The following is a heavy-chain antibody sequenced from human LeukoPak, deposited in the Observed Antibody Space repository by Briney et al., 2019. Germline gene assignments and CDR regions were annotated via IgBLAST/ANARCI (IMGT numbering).Heavy chain of an antibody. CDR3: ARRLPSDGVRGLFDY. CDR1: GYTFTGYY. J-gene: IGHJ4*02. V-gene: IGHV1-2*02. CDR2: INPNSGGT. Sequence: ASVKVSCKASGYTFTGYYMHWVRQAPGQGLEWMGWINPNSGGTNYAQKFQGRVTMTRDTSISTAYIELSRLRSDDTAVYYCARRLPSDGVRGLFDYWGQGTLVTVSS. D-gene: IGHD3-10*01.